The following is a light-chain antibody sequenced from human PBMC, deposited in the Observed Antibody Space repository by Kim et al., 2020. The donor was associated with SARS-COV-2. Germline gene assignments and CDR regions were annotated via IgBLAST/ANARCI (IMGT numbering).Light chain of an antibody. V-gene: IGLV3-21*03. J-gene: IGLJ2*01. CDR2: YYR. CDR3: QVWDSTNDHPV. Sequence: APGKAARITCGGNNIASKAVHWYQQRPDQLPVLVVYYYRDRPSGIPERFSGSNSGNTATLTISRVEAGDEADYYCQVWDSTNDHPVFGGGTQLTVL. CDR1: NIASKA.